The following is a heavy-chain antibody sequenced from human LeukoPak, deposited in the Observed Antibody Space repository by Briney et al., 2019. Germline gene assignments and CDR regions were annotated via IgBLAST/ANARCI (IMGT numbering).Heavy chain of an antibody. CDR3: ARDNRRYDSSGYYYGDGAFDI. Sequence: GGSLRLSCAASGFTFSSYDMHWVRQATGKGLEWVSAIGTAGDTYYPGSVKGRFTISGENAKNSLYLQMNSLRAGDTAVYYCARDNRRYDSSGYYYGDGAFDIWGQGTVVTVSS. D-gene: IGHD3-22*01. J-gene: IGHJ3*02. V-gene: IGHV3-13*01. CDR2: IGTAGDT. CDR1: GFTFSSYD.